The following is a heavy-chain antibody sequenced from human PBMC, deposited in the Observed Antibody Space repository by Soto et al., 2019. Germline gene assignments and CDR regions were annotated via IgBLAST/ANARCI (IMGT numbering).Heavy chain of an antibody. D-gene: IGHD3-10*01. CDR2: ISGSGGST. V-gene: IGHV3-23*01. CDR1: GFTFTTNA. CDR3: ARSLRGIIIDFDD. Sequence: GGSLRLSCAASGFTFTTNAMSWVRQAPGKGLEWVSAISGSGGSTYYVDSVKGRFTISRDNSKNTLYLQMNSLRAEDTAVYYCARSLRGIIIDFDDWDQGTQVTSPQ. J-gene: IGHJ4*02.